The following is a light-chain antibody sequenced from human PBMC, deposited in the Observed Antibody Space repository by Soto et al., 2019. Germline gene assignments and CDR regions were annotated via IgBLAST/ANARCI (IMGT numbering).Light chain of an antibody. CDR3: QQRIKWPLT. Sequence: EIVLTQSPATLSLSPGERATLSCSASQSISSNLAWYQQKPGQAPRLLIYGASNRAAGITARFSGSGSGTEFTLTISSIEPEDFAVYHCQQRIKWPLTCGGGTKEVI. V-gene: IGKV3-11*01. J-gene: IGKJ4*01. CDR2: GAS. CDR1: QSISSN.